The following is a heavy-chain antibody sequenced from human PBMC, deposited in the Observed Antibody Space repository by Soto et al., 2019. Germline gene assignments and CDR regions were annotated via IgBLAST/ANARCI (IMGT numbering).Heavy chain of an antibody. CDR2: ISGSGGST. J-gene: IGHJ4*02. Sequence: GGSLILSCAAPGFTFSSYAMSWVRQAPGKGLEWVSAISGSGGSTYYADSVKGRFTISRDNSKNTLYLQMNSLRAEDTAVYYCAKDLVGAPDYWGQGTLVTVSS. CDR1: GFTFSSYA. V-gene: IGHV3-23*01. D-gene: IGHD1-26*01. CDR3: AKDLVGAPDY.